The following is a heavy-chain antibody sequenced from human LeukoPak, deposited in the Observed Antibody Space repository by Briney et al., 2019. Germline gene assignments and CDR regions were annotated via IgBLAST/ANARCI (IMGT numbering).Heavy chain of an antibody. CDR1: GFTFSNNW. Sequence: PGGSLRLSCAVSGFTFSNNWMNWVRQAPGKGLEWVANIKRDGSDKNYVDSVKGRFTISRDNAKNSLYLQMNSLRAEDTAVYYCARESGNYYDSSGYCFDYWGQGTLVTVSS. J-gene: IGHJ4*02. V-gene: IGHV3-7*01. CDR3: ARESGNYYDSSGYCFDY. D-gene: IGHD3-22*01. CDR2: IKRDGSDK.